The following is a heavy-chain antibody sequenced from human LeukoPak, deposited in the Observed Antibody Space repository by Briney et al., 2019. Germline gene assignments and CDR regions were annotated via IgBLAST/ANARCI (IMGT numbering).Heavy chain of an antibody. Sequence: SETLSLTCTVSGGSISSYYWSWIRQPPGKGLEWIGYIYYSGSTNYNPSLKSRVTISVDTSKNQFSLKLSSVTAADTAVYYSARSFTPDNWFDPWGQGTLVTVYS. V-gene: IGHV4-59*01. CDR2: IYYSGST. CDR1: GGSISSYY. J-gene: IGHJ5*02. D-gene: IGHD3-16*01. CDR3: ARSFTPDNWFDP.